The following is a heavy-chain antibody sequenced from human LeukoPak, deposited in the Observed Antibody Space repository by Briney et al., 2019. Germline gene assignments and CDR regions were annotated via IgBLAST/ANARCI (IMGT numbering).Heavy chain of an antibody. J-gene: IGHJ4*02. CDR1: GFTFSSYA. Sequence: GGSLRLSCAASGFTFSSYAMHWVRQAPGKGLEWVAVISYDGSNKYYADSVKGRFTISRDNSKNTLYLQMNSLRAEDTAVYYCARESIIQLWSRWDYWGQGTLVTVSS. D-gene: IGHD5-18*01. CDR3: ARESIIQLWSRWDY. V-gene: IGHV3-30*04. CDR2: ISYDGSNK.